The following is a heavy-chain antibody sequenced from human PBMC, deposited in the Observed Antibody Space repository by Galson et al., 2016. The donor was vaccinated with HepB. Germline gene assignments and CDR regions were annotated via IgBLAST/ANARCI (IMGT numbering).Heavy chain of an antibody. CDR2: RRGEGER. D-gene: IGHD2-2*01. J-gene: IGHJ4*02. Sequence: GAGLRVSQNYRTGGRKEKGKGREGGERRRGEGEREVGDSMKGRFTISRDNSKDTLELKMISRRAEDTAVYYCARDRGFYSSTWDWGQGTLVTVSS. CDR1: GLRVSQNY. CDR3: ARDRGFYSSTWD. V-gene: IGHV3-53*01.